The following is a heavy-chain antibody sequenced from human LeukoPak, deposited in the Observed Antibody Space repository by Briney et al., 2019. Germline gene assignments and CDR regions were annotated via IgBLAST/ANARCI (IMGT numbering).Heavy chain of an antibody. J-gene: IGHJ3*02. CDR3: ARDPRGSSDAFDI. Sequence: TGGSLRLSCAASGFTFSSYWMSWVRQAPGKGLEWVANIKQDGSEKYYVDSVKGRFTISRDNAKNSLYLQMNSLRAEDTAVYYCARDPRGSSDAFDIWGQGTMVTVSS. CDR1: GFTFSSYW. D-gene: IGHD2-15*01. V-gene: IGHV3-7*03. CDR2: IKQDGSEK.